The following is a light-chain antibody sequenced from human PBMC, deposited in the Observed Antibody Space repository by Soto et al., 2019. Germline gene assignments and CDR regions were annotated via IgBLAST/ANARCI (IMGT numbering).Light chain of an antibody. CDR2: GAS. J-gene: IGKJ1*01. CDR1: QNVSTSY. V-gene: IGKV3-20*01. Sequence: GARGTIWWSICQNVSTSYLAWYQQKPGQAPRLLIYGASSMHTGIPYRFSGSGSGTDFTLTISVLKPEDFAVYYCQHYANLLGTFGQGTKVDI. CDR3: QHYANLLGT.